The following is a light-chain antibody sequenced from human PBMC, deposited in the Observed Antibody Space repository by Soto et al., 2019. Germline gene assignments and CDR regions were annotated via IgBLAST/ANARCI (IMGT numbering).Light chain of an antibody. CDR3: QHFGGTTFT. V-gene: IGKV3-20*01. CDR1: QIVSRNY. Sequence: IVWTQKQGTLSLSAGGRASRACRSIQIVSRNYVAWYQQNPGQPPSLLIYGASTRATGIPDRFSGSGSGTHFTLTISRLEPGDFAVYYCQHFGGTTFTCRQGTRM. J-gene: IGKJ5*01. CDR2: GAS.